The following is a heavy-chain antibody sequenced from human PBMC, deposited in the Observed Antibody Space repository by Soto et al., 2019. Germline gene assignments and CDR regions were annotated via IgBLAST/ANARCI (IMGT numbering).Heavy chain of an antibody. Sequence: QVQLVESGGGVVQPGRSLRLSCAASGFTFSSYAMHWVRQAPGKGLEWVAVISYDGSNKYYADSVKGRFTISRDNSKNTLYLQMNSLRAEGTAVYYCARAVTYYYGSGSYSLDHWCQGTLLAVCS. J-gene: IGHJ4*02. CDR1: GFTFSSYA. D-gene: IGHD3-10*01. CDR2: ISYDGSNK. CDR3: ARAVTYYYGSGSYSLDH. V-gene: IGHV3-30-3*01.